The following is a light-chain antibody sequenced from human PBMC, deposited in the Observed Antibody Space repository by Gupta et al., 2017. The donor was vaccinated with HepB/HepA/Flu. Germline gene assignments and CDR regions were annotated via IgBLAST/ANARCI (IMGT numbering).Light chain of an antibody. J-gene: IGLJ3*02. V-gene: IGLV3-21*04. CDR3: QVWDSSSDQVV. CDR2: YDN. CDR1: NFGMTG. Sequence: SYVLTQQPSVSVAPGKTARITCGGNNFGMTGVHWYLQRPGQAPILVIYYDNDRPSGIPERFSGSKSGNTATLTISRVEDGDEADYYCQVWDSSSDQVVFGGGTKLTVL.